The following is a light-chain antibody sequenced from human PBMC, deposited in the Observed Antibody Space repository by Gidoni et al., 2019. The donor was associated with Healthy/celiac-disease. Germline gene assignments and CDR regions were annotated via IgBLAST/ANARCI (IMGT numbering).Light chain of an antibody. CDR2: AAS. CDR3: QQSYSTLYT. J-gene: IGKJ2*01. CDR1: QSISSY. Sequence: DSQMTQPPSSRSASVGDRVTITCGASQSISSYLNWYQQKPGKAPKLLIYAASSLQSWVPSRFSGSGSGTEFTLTISSLQPDDFATYYCQQSYSTLYTFGQGTKLEIK. V-gene: IGKV1-39*01.